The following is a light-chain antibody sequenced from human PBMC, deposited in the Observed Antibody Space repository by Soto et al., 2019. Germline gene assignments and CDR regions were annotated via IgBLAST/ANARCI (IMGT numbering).Light chain of an antibody. CDR3: SLYTSSSTFV. V-gene: IGLV2-18*01. J-gene: IGLJ1*01. Sequence: QSALTQPPSVSGSPGQSVTISCTGTSSDVGSYNRVSWYQQPPGTAPKLMIYGVSNRPSGVPDRFSGSKSGNTASLTISGLQADDEADYYCSLYTSSSTFVVGTGTKVTVL. CDR2: GVS. CDR1: SSDVGSYNR.